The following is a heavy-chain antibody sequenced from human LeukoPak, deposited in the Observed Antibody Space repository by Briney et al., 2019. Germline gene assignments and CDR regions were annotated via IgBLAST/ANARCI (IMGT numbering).Heavy chain of an antibody. CDR1: GFTFSSYW. V-gene: IGHV3-74*01. CDR3: ARVGDSIAARPFDY. CDR2: INSDGSST. D-gene: IGHD6-6*01. J-gene: IGHJ4*02. Sequence: PGGSLRLSCAASGFTFSSYWMHWVRQAPGKGLVWVSRINSDGSSTSYADSVKGRFTISRDNAKNTLYLQMNSLRAEDTAVYYCARVGDSIAARPFDYWGQGTLVTVSS.